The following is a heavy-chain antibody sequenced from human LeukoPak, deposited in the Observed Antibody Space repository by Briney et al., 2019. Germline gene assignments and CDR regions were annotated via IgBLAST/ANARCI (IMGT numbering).Heavy chain of an antibody. J-gene: IGHJ4*02. D-gene: IGHD6-19*01. V-gene: IGHV4-39*07. Sequence: SETLSLTCTVSGGSISSSSYYWGWIRQPPGKGLEWIGSIYYSGSTYYNPSLKSRVTISVDTSKNQFSLKLSSVTAADTAVYYCASKKQWLAGGDIYYFDYWGQGTLVTVSS. CDR3: ASKKQWLAGGDIYYFDY. CDR1: GGSISSSSYY. CDR2: IYYSGST.